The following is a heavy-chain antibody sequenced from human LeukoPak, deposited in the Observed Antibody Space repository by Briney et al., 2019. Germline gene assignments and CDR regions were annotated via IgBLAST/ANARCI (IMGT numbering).Heavy chain of an antibody. Sequence: SETLSLTCAVYGGSFSGYYWSWIRQPPGKGLEWIGEINHSGSTNYNPSLKSRVTISVDTSKNQFSLKLSSVTAADTAVYYCAKIYSYGQDYWGQGTLVTVSS. CDR1: GGSFSGYY. D-gene: IGHD5-18*01. J-gene: IGHJ4*02. CDR2: INHSGST. CDR3: AKIYSYGQDY. V-gene: IGHV4-34*01.